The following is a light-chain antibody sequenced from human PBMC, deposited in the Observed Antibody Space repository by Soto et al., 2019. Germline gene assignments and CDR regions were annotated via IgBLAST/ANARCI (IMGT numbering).Light chain of an antibody. J-gene: IGLJ1*01. CDR3: CLDRSSSTYV. CDR1: SSDIGGYDF. V-gene: IGLV2-14*01. Sequence: QSALTQPASVSGSPGQSITISCIGTSSDIGGYDFVSWYQQHPGKAPKLLIYDVTNRPSGVSYRFSGSKSGNTASLTISGLQAEDAADYYCCLDRSSSTYVFGTGTKLTVL. CDR2: DVT.